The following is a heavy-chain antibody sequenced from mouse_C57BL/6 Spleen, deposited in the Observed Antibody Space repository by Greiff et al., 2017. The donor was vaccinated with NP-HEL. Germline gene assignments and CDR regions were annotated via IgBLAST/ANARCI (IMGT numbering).Heavy chain of an antibody. V-gene: IGHV5-17*01. J-gene: IGHJ2*01. CDR3: ARNGFDY. Sequence: EVKLMESGGGLVKPGGSLKLSCAASGFTFSDYGMHWVRQAPEKGLDWVAYISSGSSTIYYADTVKGRFTISRDNAKNTLFLQMTSLRSEDTAMYYCARNGFDYWGQGTTLTVSS. CDR2: ISSGSSTI. CDR1: GFTFSDYG.